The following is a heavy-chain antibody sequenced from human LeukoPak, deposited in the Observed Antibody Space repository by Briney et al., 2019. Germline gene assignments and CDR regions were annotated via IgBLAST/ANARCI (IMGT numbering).Heavy chain of an antibody. V-gene: IGHV1-18*01. J-gene: IGHJ4*02. Sequence: GASVKVSCKASGYTFTSYGISWVRQAPGQGLEWMGWITAYNGNTNYAQKLQGRVTMTTDTSTSTAYMELRSLRSDDTAVYYCARGRDPYCSGGSCYFPGYWGQGTLATVSS. CDR1: GYTFTSYG. CDR3: ARGRDPYCSGGSCYFPGY. D-gene: IGHD2-15*01. CDR2: ITAYNGNT.